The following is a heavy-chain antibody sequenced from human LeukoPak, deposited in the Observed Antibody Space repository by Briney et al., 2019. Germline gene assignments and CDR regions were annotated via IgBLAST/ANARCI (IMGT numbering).Heavy chain of an antibody. CDR3: ARSDEYCSSTSCSPYFDY. Sequence: GGSLRLSCAASGFTFSSYAMSWVRQAPGKGLEWVSVIYSDSSTYYADSVKGRFTISRDNSKNTLFLQMNSLRAEDTAVYYCARSDEYCSSTSCSPYFDYWGQGTLVTVSS. CDR1: GFTFSSYA. D-gene: IGHD2-2*01. CDR2: IYSDSST. V-gene: IGHV3-23*03. J-gene: IGHJ4*02.